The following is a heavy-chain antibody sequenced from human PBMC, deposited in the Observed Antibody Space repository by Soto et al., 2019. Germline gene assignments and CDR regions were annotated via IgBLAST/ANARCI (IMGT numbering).Heavy chain of an antibody. J-gene: IGHJ5*01. Sequence: VQLQQSGPGLVKPSQTLSLTCAISGDSVSSNHATWDWIRQSPSRGLEWLGRTYYRSKWYYDYARSLKSRITLNPDTSNKRLSLLLNSVPPDDTAVYYCVRLRGNSWLDSWGQGTLVTVSS. CDR1: GDSVSSNHAT. CDR3: VRLRGNSWLDS. V-gene: IGHV6-1*01. CDR2: TYYRSKWYY.